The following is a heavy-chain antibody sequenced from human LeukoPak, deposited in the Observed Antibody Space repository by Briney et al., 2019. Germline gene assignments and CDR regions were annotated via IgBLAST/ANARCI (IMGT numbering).Heavy chain of an antibody. CDR1: GFTFSTYW. D-gene: IGHD4-11*01. V-gene: IGHV3-7*01. CDR3: AKGGHYNFDY. J-gene: IGHJ4*02. CDR2: IKEDGSDK. Sequence: GGSLRLSCAASGFTFSTYWMRWVRQAPGRGLEWVASIKEDGSDKYYVDSVKGRFSISRDNAKNSLYLQMNSLRTEDTAVYYCAKGGHYNFDYWGQGTLVTVSS.